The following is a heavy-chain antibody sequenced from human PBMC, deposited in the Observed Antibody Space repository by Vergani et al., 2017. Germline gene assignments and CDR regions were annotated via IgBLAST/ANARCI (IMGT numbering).Heavy chain of an antibody. V-gene: IGHV5-10-1*01. CDR3: ARQVAVAGRWWGPYYYYGMEV. CDR1: GYSFTSYW. D-gene: IGHD6-19*01. CDR2: IDPSDSYT. J-gene: IGHJ6*02. Sequence: EVQLVQSGAEVKKPGESLRISCKGSGYSFTSYWISWVRQMPGKGLEWMGRIDPSDSYTNYSPSFQGHVTISADKSISTAYLQWSSLKASDTAMCYCARQVAVAGRWWGPYYYYGMEVWGQGTTVTVSS.